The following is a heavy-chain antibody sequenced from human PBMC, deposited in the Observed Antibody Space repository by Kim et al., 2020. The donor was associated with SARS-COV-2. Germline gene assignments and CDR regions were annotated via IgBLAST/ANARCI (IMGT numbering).Heavy chain of an antibody. D-gene: IGHD6-19*01. J-gene: IGHJ6*02. CDR3: ARAEAAVAGQTYYYYYGMDV. V-gene: IGHV3-30*04. CDR2: ISYDGSNK. CDR1: GFTFSSYA. Sequence: GGSLRLSCAASGFTFSSYAIHWVRQAPGKGLEWVAVISYDGSNKYYVESVKGRFTISRDNSKNTLYLQMNSLRAEDTAVYYCARAEAAVAGQTYYYYYGMDVWGQETTVTVSS.